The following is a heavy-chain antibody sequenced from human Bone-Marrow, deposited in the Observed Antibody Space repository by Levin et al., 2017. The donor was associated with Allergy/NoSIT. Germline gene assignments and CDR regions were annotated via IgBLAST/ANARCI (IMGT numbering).Heavy chain of an antibody. V-gene: IGHV4-34*01. CDR3: ARGRSCNNARCKYYNHYSMDV. D-gene: IGHD2-8*01. CDR1: GGSFSGFQ. J-gene: IGHJ6*03. Sequence: SQTLSLTCAVYGGSFSGFQWTWIRQTPGRGLEWIGEINQSGSTNYNSSLKSRVTISVDTSKNQFSLKLSSVTAADTAVYFCARGRSCNNARCKYYNHYSMDVWGKGTTVTVAS. CDR2: INQSGST.